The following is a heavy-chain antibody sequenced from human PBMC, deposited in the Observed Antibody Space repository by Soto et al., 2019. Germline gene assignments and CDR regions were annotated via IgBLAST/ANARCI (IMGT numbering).Heavy chain of an antibody. CDR1: CGSISSSSYY. V-gene: IGHV4-39*01. CDR3: ARRGGVGATTYDY. Sequence: QLQLQESGPGLVKPSETLSLTCTVSCGSISSSSYYWGWIRQPPGKGREWIGTIYYSGSTYYNPSLKSRVTISVDTSKNQFALKLSSVTAADTAVYYCARRGGVGATTYDYWGQGTLVTVSS. CDR2: IYYSGST. D-gene: IGHD1-26*01. J-gene: IGHJ4*02.